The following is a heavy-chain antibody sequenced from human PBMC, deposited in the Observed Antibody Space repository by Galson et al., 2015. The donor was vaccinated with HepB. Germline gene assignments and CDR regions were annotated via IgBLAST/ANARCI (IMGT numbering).Heavy chain of an antibody. CDR3: ARVSYYYDSSGYYYGGWFDP. CDR2: IYYSGST. D-gene: IGHD3-22*01. V-gene: IGHV4-59*01. J-gene: IGHJ5*02. CDR1: GGSISSYY. Sequence: LSLTCTVSGGSISSYYWSWIRQPPGKGLEWIGYIYYSGSTNYNPSLKSRVTISVDTSKNQFSLKLSSVTAADTAVYYCARVSYYYDSSGYYYGGWFDPWGQGTLVTVSS.